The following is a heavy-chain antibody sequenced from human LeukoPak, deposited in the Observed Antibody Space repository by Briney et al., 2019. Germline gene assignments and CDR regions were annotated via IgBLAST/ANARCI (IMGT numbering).Heavy chain of an antibody. CDR2: INQHGSQI. J-gene: IGHJ4*02. Sequence: GGSLRLSCAASGFTFSNSWMSWVRQAPGRGLEWVATINQHGSQIHYVDSVKGRFTISRDNAKNSLYLQMNSLRAEDTAVYYCTRDEDFYSSSSDYWGQGTLVTVSS. D-gene: IGHD6-6*01. CDR1: GFTFSNSW. V-gene: IGHV3-7*01. CDR3: TRDEDFYSSSSDY.